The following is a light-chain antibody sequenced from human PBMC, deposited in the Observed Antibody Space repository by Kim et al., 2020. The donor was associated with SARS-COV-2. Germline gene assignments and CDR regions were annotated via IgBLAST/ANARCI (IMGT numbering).Light chain of an antibody. CDR2: GAS. CDR1: QNIRDN. CDR3: QQHNNWPLT. Sequence: EIVMTQSPATLSVSPGERATLSCRASQNIRDNLAWYQRTPGQAPRLLLYGASTRATGIPVRFSGSGSGIEFTLTISSLQSEDFAVYYCQQHNNWPLTFGGGTKVEI. J-gene: IGKJ4*01. V-gene: IGKV3-15*01.